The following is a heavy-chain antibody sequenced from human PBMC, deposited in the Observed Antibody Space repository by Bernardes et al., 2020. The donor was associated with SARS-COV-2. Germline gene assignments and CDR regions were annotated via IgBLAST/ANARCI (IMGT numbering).Heavy chain of an antibody. CDR1: GFTFSSSV. J-gene: IGHJ4*02. CDR3: AREYTYGFDS. D-gene: IGHD5-18*01. CDR2: ISTGGSTK. V-gene: IGHV3-48*03. Sequence: GSLRLSCAASGFTFSSSVMNWVRQAPGKGLEWVSYISTGGSTKYYADSVKGRFTISRDNAKNSLSLQMNSLRAEDTAVYYCAREYTYGFDSWGQGTLVTVSS.